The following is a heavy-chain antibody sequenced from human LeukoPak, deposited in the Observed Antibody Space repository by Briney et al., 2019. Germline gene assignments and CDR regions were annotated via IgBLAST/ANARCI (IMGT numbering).Heavy chain of an antibody. Sequence: SETLSLTCSVSGASISSHYWSWIRQPPGKGLEWIGYIHYSGSTNYNPSLKSRVTISADTSKNEFSLKLSSVTAADTAVYYCATRSTGVAATFDSWGQGALVTVSS. V-gene: IGHV4-59*11. CDR3: ATRSTGVAATFDS. J-gene: IGHJ4*02. CDR2: IHYSGST. D-gene: IGHD2-15*01. CDR1: GASISSHY.